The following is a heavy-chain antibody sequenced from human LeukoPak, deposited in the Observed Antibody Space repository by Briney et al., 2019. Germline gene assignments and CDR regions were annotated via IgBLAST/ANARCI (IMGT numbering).Heavy chain of an antibody. V-gene: IGHV3-20*04. Sequence: GGSLRLSCAASGFTFDDYGMSWVRQAPGKGLEWVSGINWNGGSTGYADSVKGRFTISRDNSKNSLYLQMNSLRTEDTALYYCAKDSGYGDVDAFDIWGQGTMVTVSS. CDR1: GFTFDDYG. D-gene: IGHD4-17*01. J-gene: IGHJ3*02. CDR2: INWNGGST. CDR3: AKDSGYGDVDAFDI.